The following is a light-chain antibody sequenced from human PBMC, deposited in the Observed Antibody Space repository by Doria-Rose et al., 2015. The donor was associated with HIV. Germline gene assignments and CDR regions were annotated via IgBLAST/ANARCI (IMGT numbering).Light chain of an antibody. J-gene: IGKJ4*01. Sequence: DIVLTQTPLSSPVTLGQPASISCRSSQSLVHSDGNTYLSWLHQRPGQPPRLLIYKISNRFPRVPDRFSGSGAGTGFTLKISRVEGEDVGIYYCMQATQFPFTFGGGTKVEI. V-gene: IGKV2-24*01. CDR1: QSLVHSDGNTY. CDR2: KIS. CDR3: MQATQFPFT.